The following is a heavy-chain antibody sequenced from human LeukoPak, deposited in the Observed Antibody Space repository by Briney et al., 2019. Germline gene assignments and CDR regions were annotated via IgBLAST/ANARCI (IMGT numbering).Heavy chain of an antibody. CDR2: ISSSSSYT. V-gene: IGHV3-11*06. CDR3: VRDPDALDY. Sequence: PGGSLRLSCAASGFTFSDYYMSWIRQAPGKGLEWVSYISSSSSYTNYADSVKGRFTISRDTARNSLYLQMNSLREEDSGVYYCVRDPDALDYWGQGTLVTVSS. J-gene: IGHJ4*02. CDR1: GFTFSDYY.